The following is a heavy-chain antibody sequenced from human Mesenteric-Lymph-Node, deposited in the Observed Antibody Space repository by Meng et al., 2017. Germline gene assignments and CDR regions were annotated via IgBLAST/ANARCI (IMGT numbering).Heavy chain of an antibody. CDR2: IYYSGST. CDR1: GGSISSGGYY. D-gene: IGHD2-21*02. V-gene: IGHV4-31*03. J-gene: IGHJ5*02. Sequence: QGQLQASGPGLVKPSQTLSLTCTVSGGSISSGGYYWSWIRQHPGKGLEWIGYIYYSGSTYYNPSLKSRVTISVDTSKNQFSLKLSSVTAADTAVYYCARSGGDDGNWFDPWGQGTLVTVSS. CDR3: ARSGGDDGNWFDP.